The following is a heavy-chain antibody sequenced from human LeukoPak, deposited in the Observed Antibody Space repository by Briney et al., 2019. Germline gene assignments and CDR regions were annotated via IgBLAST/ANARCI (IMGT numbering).Heavy chain of an antibody. CDR1: GGSFSGYY. D-gene: IGHD3-16*02. V-gene: IGHV4-34*01. Sequence: NPSETLSLTCAVYGGSFSGYYWSWIRQPPGEGLEWIGEINHSGSTNYNPSLKSRVTISVDTSKNQFFLKLSSLTAADTAVYYCARGRYLPLYFDYWGQGTLVTVSS. J-gene: IGHJ4*02. CDR2: INHSGST. CDR3: ARGRYLPLYFDY.